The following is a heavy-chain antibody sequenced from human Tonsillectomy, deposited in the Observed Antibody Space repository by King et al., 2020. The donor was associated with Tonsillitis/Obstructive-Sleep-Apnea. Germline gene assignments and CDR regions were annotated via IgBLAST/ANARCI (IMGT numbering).Heavy chain of an antibody. D-gene: IGHD6-19*01. CDR1: GYTFTGYY. CDR2: INPNSGGT. V-gene: IGHV1-2*05. CDR3: AREVAGILDYFDY. J-gene: IGHJ4*02. Sequence: QLVQSGAEVKKPGASVKVSCKASGYTFTGYYMHWVRQAPGQGLEWMGRINPNSGGTNYAQKFQGRVTMTRDTSISTAYMEMSRLRSDDTVVYYCAREVAGILDYFDYWRQGTLVTVSS.